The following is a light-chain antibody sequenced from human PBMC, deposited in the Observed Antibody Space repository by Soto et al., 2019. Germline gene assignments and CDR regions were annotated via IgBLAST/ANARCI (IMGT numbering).Light chain of an antibody. Sequence: EIMMTQSPATLSVSPGERATLSCRASQGVSSSLAWYQQKPGQAPRLLIYGASTRATGIPARFSGSGSGTEFTLTINSLQSEDFAVYYCQQYNNWWTFGQGTKVEIK. CDR1: QGVSSS. CDR3: QQYNNWWT. J-gene: IGKJ1*01. V-gene: IGKV3-15*01. CDR2: GAS.